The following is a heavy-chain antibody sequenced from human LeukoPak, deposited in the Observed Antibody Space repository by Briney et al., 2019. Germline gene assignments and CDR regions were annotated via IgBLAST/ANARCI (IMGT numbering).Heavy chain of an antibody. CDR3: GRRWTSCSDFVY. D-gene: IGHD2-2*01. V-gene: IGHV1-2*02. CDR1: GYTFTGYY. Sequence: ASVKVSCKASGYTFTGYYMHWVRQAPGQGLEWMGWINPNSGGTNYAQKFQGRVTMTRDTSYSTAYIELSRLRSDDTAVDYCGRRWTSCSDFVYWGQGTLVTVSS. CDR2: INPNSGGT. J-gene: IGHJ4*02.